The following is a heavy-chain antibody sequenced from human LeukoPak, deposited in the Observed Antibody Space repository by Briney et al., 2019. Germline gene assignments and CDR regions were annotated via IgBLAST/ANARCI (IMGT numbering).Heavy chain of an antibody. Sequence: PGGSLRLSCAASGFTFSSYGMHWVRQAPGKGLEWVAFIRYDGSNKYYADSVKGRFTISRDNSKSTLYLQMNSLRAEDTAVYYCAKNHKIAVAFYFDYWGQGTLVTVSS. D-gene: IGHD6-19*01. J-gene: IGHJ4*02. V-gene: IGHV3-30*02. CDR3: AKNHKIAVAFYFDY. CDR1: GFTFSSYG. CDR2: IRYDGSNK.